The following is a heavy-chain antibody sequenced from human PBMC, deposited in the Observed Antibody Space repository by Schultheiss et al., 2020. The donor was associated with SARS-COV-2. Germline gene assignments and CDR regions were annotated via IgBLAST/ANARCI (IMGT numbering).Heavy chain of an antibody. D-gene: IGHD3-3*01. CDR3: AKDLGIFGVVIDY. V-gene: IGHV3-23*01. CDR2: ISGSGGST. Sequence: GGSLRLSCAASGFTFSSYAMSWVRKAPGKGLEWVSAISGSGGSTYYADSVKGRFTISRDNSKNTLYLQMNSLRAEDTAVYYCAKDLGIFGVVIDYWGQGTLVTVSS. J-gene: IGHJ4*02. CDR1: GFTFSSYA.